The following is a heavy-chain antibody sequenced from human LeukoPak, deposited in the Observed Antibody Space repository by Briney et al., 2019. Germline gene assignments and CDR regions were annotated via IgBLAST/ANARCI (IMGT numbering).Heavy chain of an antibody. CDR2: IKEDGSDK. Sequence: GGSLRLSCAASGFTFSNYWMSWVRQAPGKGLEWVANIKEDGSDKYCVDSVKGRFTISRDNAKSSLYLQINGLRAEDTAVYYCARGSADTDHDIWGQGTLVTVSS. J-gene: IGHJ3*02. V-gene: IGHV3-7*02. CDR3: ARGSADTDHDI. D-gene: IGHD5-18*01. CDR1: GFTFSNYW.